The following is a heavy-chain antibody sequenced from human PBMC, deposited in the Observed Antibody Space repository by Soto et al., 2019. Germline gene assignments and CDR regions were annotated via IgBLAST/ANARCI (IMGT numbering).Heavy chain of an antibody. J-gene: IGHJ4*02. CDR1: GGSVSSGSYY. CDR2: IYYSGST. V-gene: IGHV4-61*01. CDR3: AREDLEYSSSSHFYY. Sequence: SETLSLTCTVSGGSVSSGSYYWSWIRQPPGKGLEWIGYIYYSGSTNYNPSLKSRVTISVDTSKNQFSLKLSSVTAADTAVYYCAREDLEYSSSSHFYYWGQGSLVTVSS. D-gene: IGHD6-6*01.